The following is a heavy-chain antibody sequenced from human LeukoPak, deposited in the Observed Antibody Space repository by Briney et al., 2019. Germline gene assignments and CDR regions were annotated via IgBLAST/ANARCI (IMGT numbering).Heavy chain of an antibody. CDR2: ISYDGSNK. D-gene: IGHD6-6*01. J-gene: IGHJ4*02. CDR1: GFTFSSYA. CDR3: ASGLYSSSSHFDY. Sequence: GGSLRLSCAASGFTFSSYAMHWVRQAPGKGLEWVAVISYDGSNKYYADSVKGRFTISRDNSKNTLYLQMNSLRAEDTAVYYCASGLYSSSSHFDYWGQGTLVTVSS. V-gene: IGHV3-30*04.